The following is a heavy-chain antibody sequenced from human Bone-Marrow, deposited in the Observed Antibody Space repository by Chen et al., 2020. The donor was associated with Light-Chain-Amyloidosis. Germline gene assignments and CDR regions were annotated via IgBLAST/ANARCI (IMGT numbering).Heavy chain of an antibody. CDR2: ISDDGTKK. D-gene: IGHD3-16*01. CDR1: GFRFRNYA. Sequence: QVQLVASGGGAVQPGRSLRLSCAASGFRFRNYAMHWVRQTPDKGLEWWAVISDDGTKKFYRDSVQGRFTISRDNSKTTLYMAMDTLTVEDTAIYYCAREGGGVEGRPFDYWGQGALVTVSS. V-gene: IGHV3-30-3*01. CDR3: AREGGGVEGRPFDY. J-gene: IGHJ4*02.